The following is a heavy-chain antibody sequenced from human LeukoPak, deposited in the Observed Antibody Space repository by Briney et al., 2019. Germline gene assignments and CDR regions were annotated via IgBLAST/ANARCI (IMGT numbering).Heavy chain of an antibody. J-gene: IGHJ3*02. Sequence: GSLRLSCAASGFTSSSYWMSWVRQAPGKGLEWIGNIYYSGSTYYNPSLKSRVTISVDTSKNQFSLKLSSLTAADTAVYYCARGYHGDSTEDAFDIWGQGTMVTVSS. CDR2: IYYSGST. D-gene: IGHD4-17*01. V-gene: IGHV4-4*02. CDR1: GFTSSSYW. CDR3: ARGYHGDSTEDAFDI.